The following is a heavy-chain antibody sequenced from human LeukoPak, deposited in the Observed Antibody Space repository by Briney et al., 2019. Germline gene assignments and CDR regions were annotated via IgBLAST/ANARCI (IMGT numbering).Heavy chain of an antibody. J-gene: IGHJ3*02. CDR2: TSTDGTRT. Sequence: GGSLRLSCVASGFTFSRYAMDWVRQAPGKGLEWVSATSTDGTRTFYADSVKGRFTLSRDNSKNTLYLQMNSLRAEDTAIYYCVQVGALDYGGETAVDIWGQGTMVTVSS. CDR1: GFTFSRYA. V-gene: IGHV3-23*01. D-gene: IGHD4-23*01. CDR3: VQVGALDYGGETAVDI.